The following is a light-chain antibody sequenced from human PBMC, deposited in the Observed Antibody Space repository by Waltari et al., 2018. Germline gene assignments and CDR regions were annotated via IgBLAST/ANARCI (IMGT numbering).Light chain of an antibody. CDR1: ELGNKY. CDR2: QDS. CDR3: QAWDSNTGV. V-gene: IGLV3-1*01. J-gene: IGLJ1*01. Sequence: SYELTQPPSVSVSPGQTASLTCSGDELGNKYVCWYKQKPGQSPILVIFQDSKRPSGIPERFSGSNSGNAATLTISGTQAVDEADYYCQAWDSNTGVFGTGTRVTVL.